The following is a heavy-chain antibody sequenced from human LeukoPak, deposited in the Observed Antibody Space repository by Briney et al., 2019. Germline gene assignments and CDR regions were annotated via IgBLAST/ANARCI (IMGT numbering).Heavy chain of an antibody. CDR2: IYYSGST. Sequence: PSETLSLTCTVSGSSVSSGSYYWSWIRQPPGKGLEWIGYIYYSGSTNYNPSLKSRVTISVDTSKNQFSLKLGSVTAADTAVYYCARGEGVDTAKFFDYWGQGTLVTVSS. J-gene: IGHJ4*02. CDR1: GSSVSSGSYY. D-gene: IGHD5-18*01. V-gene: IGHV4-61*01. CDR3: ARGEGVDTAKFFDY.